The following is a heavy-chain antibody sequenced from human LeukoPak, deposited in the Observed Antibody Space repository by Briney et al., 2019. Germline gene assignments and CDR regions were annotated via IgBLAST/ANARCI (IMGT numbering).Heavy chain of an antibody. J-gene: IGHJ6*03. CDR3: ARRGYCSGGSCYYSMDV. CDR2: IYPGDSDT. CDR1: GYSFTSYW. D-gene: IGHD2-15*01. V-gene: IGHV5-51*01. Sequence: GESLKISCKGSGYSFTSYWTGLVRQMPGKGLEGMGIIYPGDSDTRYSPSFQGQVTISADKSISTAYLQWSRLTASDTAMYYCARRGYCSGGSCYYSMDVWGKGTTVTVSS.